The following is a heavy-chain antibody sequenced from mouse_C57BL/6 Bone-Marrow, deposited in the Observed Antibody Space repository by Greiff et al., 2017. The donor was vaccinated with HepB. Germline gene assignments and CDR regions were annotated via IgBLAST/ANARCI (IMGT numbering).Heavy chain of an antibody. D-gene: IGHD1-1*01. J-gene: IGHJ4*01. CDR2: ISGGGGNT. CDR3: ARQGITTVEGDHY. CDR1: GFTFSSYT. Sequence: EVQGVESGGGLVKPGGSLKLSCAASGFTFSSYTMSWVRQTPEKRLEWVATISGGGGNTYYPDSVKGRFTISRDNAKNTLYLQMSSLRSEDTALYYCARQGITTVEGDHYWGQGTSVTVSS. V-gene: IGHV5-9*01.